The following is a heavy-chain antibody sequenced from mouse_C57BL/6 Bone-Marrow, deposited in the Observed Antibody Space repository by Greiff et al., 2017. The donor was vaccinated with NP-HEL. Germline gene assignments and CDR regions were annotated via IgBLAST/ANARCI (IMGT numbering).Heavy chain of an antibody. CDR3: ARHGDYFGSSYGYFDV. J-gene: IGHJ1*03. CDR2: FYPGSGSI. Sequence: VKLMESGAELVKPGASVKLSCKASGYTFTEYTIHWVKQRSGQGLEWIGWFYPGSGSIKYNEKFKDKATLTAGKSSSTVYMDLSRLTSEDSAVYFCARHGDYFGSSYGYFDVWGTGTTVTVSS. D-gene: IGHD1-1*01. CDR1: GYTFTEYT. V-gene: IGHV1-62-2*01.